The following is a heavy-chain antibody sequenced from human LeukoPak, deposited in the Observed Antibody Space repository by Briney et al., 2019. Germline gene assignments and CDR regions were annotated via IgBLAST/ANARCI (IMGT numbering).Heavy chain of an antibody. V-gene: IGHV3-48*01. J-gene: IGHJ6*03. CDR1: GLTFSTSG. CDR2: ISSSSSTI. D-gene: IGHD4-17*01. CDR3: ATLNYGDYTYYYYYYMDV. Sequence: PGGSLRLSCTASGLTFSTSGFNWVRQAPGKGLEWVSYISSSSSTIYYADSVKGRFTISRDNAKNSLYLQMNSLRAEDTAVYYCATLNYGDYTYYYYYYMDVWGKGTTVTVSS.